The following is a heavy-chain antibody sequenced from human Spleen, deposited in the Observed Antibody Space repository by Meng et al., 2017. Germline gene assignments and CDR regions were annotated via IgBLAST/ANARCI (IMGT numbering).Heavy chain of an antibody. D-gene: IGHD1-1*01. V-gene: IGHV3-23*01. CDR2: LSGGGFTT. CDR3: ARDSATWTTYGMDV. Sequence: GESLKISCAASGFSFSSYAMSWVRRAPGKGLEWLAALSGGGFTTYYADSVKGRFTISRHNSKNTLYLQVNSLRAEDTALYYCARDSATWTTYGMDVWGQGTTVTVSS. CDR1: GFSFSSYA. J-gene: IGHJ6*02.